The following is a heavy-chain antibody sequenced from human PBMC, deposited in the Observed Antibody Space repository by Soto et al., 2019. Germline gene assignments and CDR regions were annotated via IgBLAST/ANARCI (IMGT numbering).Heavy chain of an antibody. CDR3: ARVVPGAEAWFGP. D-gene: IGHD2-2*01. Sequence: ASVKVSFKTSRYTFSNYGITWVRQAPGQPLEWLGWISLYSDGTNYAQKFQGRVSMTTETYTTTAYMELRSMRSDDTAVYYCARVVPGAEAWFGPWGQGTLVTVSS. CDR2: ISLYSDGT. J-gene: IGHJ5*02. V-gene: IGHV1-18*01. CDR1: RYTFSNYG.